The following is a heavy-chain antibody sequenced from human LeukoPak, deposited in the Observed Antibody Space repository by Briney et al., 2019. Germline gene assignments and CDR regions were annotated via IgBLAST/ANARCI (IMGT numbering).Heavy chain of an antibody. D-gene: IGHD6-13*01. Sequence: GGSLRLSCAASGFTFSSYVMSWVRQAPGKGLEWVSGISSSGGSTYYADSVKGRFTISRDNSKNTLYLQMNSLRAEDTAVYYCAKEVGIYSSPPLDYWGQGTLVTVSS. CDR2: ISSSGGST. CDR1: GFTFSSYV. CDR3: AKEVGIYSSPPLDY. V-gene: IGHV3-23*01. J-gene: IGHJ4*02.